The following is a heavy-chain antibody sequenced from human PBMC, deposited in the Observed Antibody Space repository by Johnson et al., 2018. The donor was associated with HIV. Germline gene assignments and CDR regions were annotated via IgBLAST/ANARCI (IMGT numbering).Heavy chain of an antibody. Sequence: QVQLVESWGGVVKPGGSLRLSCAASGFTFSDYYMNWIRQAPGKGLEWVSAISSSGSSKYYTDSVKGRFTISRDNAKNSLFLQMNTLRADDTAVYYCARGSRYTHDNDDVYLLQACDIWGQGTMVTVSS. J-gene: IGHJ3*02. D-gene: IGHD3-16*01. CDR2: ISSSGSSK. CDR1: GFTFSDYY. CDR3: ARGSRYTHDNDDVYLLQACDI. V-gene: IGHV3-11*04.